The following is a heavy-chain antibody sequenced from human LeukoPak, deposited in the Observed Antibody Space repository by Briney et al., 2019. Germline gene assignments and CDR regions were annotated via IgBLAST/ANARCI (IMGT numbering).Heavy chain of an antibody. J-gene: IGHJ4*02. V-gene: IGHV3-48*03. CDR1: GFNFSSYE. Sequence: PGGSLRLSCAASGFNFSSYEMNWVRQAPGKGRAWVSYISSSGSTTKYSESVKGRFTISRDNDKNSLYLQMNSLRAEDTAVYYCARRGGHYDSSGYYYKWGQGTLVTVSS. D-gene: IGHD3-22*01. CDR3: ARRGGHYDSSGYYYK. CDR2: ISSSGSTT.